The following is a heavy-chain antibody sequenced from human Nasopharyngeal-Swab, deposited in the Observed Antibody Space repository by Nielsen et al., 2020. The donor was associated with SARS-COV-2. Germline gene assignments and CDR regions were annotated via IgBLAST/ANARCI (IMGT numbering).Heavy chain of an antibody. CDR2: ISYDGSNK. V-gene: IGHV3-30-3*01. CDR1: GFTFSSYE. CDR3: AREGGNWFDP. D-gene: IGHD3-16*01. Sequence: GESLKISCAASGFTFSSYEMNWVRQAPGKGLEWVAVISYDGSNKYYADSVKGRFTISRDNSKNTLYLQMNSLRAEDTAVYYCAREGGNWFDPWGQGTLVTVSS. J-gene: IGHJ5*02.